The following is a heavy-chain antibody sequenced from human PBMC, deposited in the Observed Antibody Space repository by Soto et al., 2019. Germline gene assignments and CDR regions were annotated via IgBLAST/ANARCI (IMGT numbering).Heavy chain of an antibody. Sequence: PGGSLRLSCAASGFTFSDYYMSWIRQAPGKGLEWVSYISSSSYTNYADSVKGRFTISRDNAKNSLYLQMNSLRAEDTAVYYCATHCSSTSCYTDYWGQGTLVTVSS. CDR3: ATHCSSTSCYTDY. CDR2: ISSSSYT. CDR1: GFTFSDYY. V-gene: IGHV3-11*06. J-gene: IGHJ4*02. D-gene: IGHD2-2*02.